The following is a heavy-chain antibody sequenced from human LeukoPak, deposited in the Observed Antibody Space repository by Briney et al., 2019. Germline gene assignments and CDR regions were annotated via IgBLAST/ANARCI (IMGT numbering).Heavy chain of an antibody. CDR2: IRYDGSNK. J-gene: IGHJ4*02. CDR1: GFTFSSYG. Sequence: PGGSLRLSCAASGFTFSSYGMHWVRQAPGKGLEWVAFIRYDGSNKYYADSVKGRFTISRDNSKNTLYLQMNSLRAEDTAVYYCAKDLEIAAAGTMDYWGQGTLVTVSS. V-gene: IGHV3-30*02. CDR3: AKDLEIAAAGTMDY. D-gene: IGHD6-13*01.